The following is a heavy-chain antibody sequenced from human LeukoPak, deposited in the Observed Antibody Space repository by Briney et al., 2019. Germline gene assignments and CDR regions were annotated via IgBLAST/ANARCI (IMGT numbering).Heavy chain of an antibody. CDR2: ISDSGGST. D-gene: IGHD6-6*01. CDR3: AKGRGAIEQLVDY. J-gene: IGHJ4*02. CDR1: GFTFSTYA. Sequence: GGSLRLSCAASGFTFSTYAMSWVRQAPGKGLEWVSIISDSGGSTYYADSVKGRFTFSRDNSKNTLYLRMNSLRDEDTAIYYCAKGRGAIEQLVDYWGQGTLVTVSS. V-gene: IGHV3-23*01.